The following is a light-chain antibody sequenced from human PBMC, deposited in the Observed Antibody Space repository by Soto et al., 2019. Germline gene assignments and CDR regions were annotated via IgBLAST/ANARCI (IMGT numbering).Light chain of an antibody. Sequence: QSVLTQPPSASGTPGQGVTISCSGTSSDIGSNPVNWYQQLPGTAPKPLIYTNTQRPSGVPDRFSGSKSGTSASLAISGLQSEDEADYYCAAWDDSLSVYVFGPGTKVTVL. CDR1: SSDIGSNP. J-gene: IGLJ1*01. CDR2: TNT. CDR3: AAWDDSLSVYV. V-gene: IGLV1-44*01.